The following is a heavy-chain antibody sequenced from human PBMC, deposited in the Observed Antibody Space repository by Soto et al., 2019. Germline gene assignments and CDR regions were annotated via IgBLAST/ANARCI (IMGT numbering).Heavy chain of an antibody. Sequence: SETLSLTCAVYGGSFSGYYWTWIRQPPGTGLEWIGEINHSGSTNYNPSLKSRVTISVDTSKNQFSLNMNSVTAADTAVYYCARGGVWFGSRLDYWGQGIVVT. CDR1: GGSFSGYY. CDR3: ARGGVWFGSRLDY. J-gene: IGHJ4*02. V-gene: IGHV4-34*01. CDR2: INHSGST. D-gene: IGHD3-10*01.